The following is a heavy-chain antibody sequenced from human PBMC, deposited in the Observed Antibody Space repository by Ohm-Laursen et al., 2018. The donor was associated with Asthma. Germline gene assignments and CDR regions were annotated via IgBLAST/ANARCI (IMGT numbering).Heavy chain of an antibody. CDR2: ISYVGSNK. CDR3: ARDMSSSSDYYYGMDV. V-gene: IGHV3-30*03. D-gene: IGHD6-13*01. J-gene: IGHJ6*02. Sequence: SLRLSCSASGFTFSSSDMHWVRQAPGKGLEWVAFISYVGSNKNYADSVKGRFTISRDNSKNTLYLQMNSLRAEDTAVYYCARDMSSSSDYYYGMDVWGQGTTVTVSS. CDR1: GFTFSSSD.